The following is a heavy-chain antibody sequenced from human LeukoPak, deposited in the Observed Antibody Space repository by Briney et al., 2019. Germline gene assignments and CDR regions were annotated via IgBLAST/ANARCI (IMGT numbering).Heavy chain of an antibody. Sequence: SETLSLTCTVSGGSISSDDFRWRWVRQHPGKVLEWIGYIGYSGSTYYNPSLKSRLSVSFDTSKSQFSLKLTSVTAADTAVYFCARGPSYCDFWGQGTLVTVSS. V-gene: IGHV4-31*03. CDR3: ARGPSYCDF. CDR1: GGSISSDDFR. CDR2: IGYSGST. J-gene: IGHJ4*02.